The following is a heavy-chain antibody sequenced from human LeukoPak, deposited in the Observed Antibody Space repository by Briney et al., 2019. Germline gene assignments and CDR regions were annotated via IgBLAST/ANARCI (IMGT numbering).Heavy chain of an antibody. Sequence: PGGSLRLSCAASGFTFSSYGMHWVRQAPGKGLEWVAVIWYDGSNKYYADSVKGRFTISRDSSKNTLYLQMNSLRAEDTAVYYCARGRITMVRGVMPRYYMDVWGKGTTVTVSS. CDR3: ARGRITMVRGVMPRYYMDV. D-gene: IGHD3-10*01. CDR1: GFTFSSYG. CDR2: IWYDGSNK. J-gene: IGHJ6*03. V-gene: IGHV3-33*01.